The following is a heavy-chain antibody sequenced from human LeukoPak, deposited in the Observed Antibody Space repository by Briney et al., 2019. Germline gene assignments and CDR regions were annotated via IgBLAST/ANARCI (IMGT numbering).Heavy chain of an antibody. D-gene: IGHD3-3*01. CDR3: VREGAPTYDFWSGSYYYGMDV. Sequence: ASVKVSCKASGYTFTSYGISWVRQAPGQGLEWMGWISAYNGNTNYAQKLQGRVTMTTDTSTSTAYMELRSLRSDDTAVYYCVREGAPTYDFWSGSYYYGMDVWGQGTTVTVSS. J-gene: IGHJ6*02. CDR1: GYTFTSYG. CDR2: ISAYNGNT. V-gene: IGHV1-18*01.